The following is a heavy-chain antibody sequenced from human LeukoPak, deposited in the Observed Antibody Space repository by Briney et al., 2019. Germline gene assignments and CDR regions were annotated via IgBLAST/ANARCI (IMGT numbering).Heavy chain of an antibody. CDR3: ARLRGLVVGATRFDY. CDR1: GGSFSGYY. V-gene: IGHV4-34*01. J-gene: IGHJ4*02. Sequence: SETLSLTCAVYGGSFSGYYWSWIRQPPGKGLEWIGEINHSGSTNYNPSLKSRVTISVDTSKNQFSLKLSSVTAADTAVYYCARLRGLVVGATRFDYWGQGTLVTVSS. D-gene: IGHD1-26*01. CDR2: INHSGST.